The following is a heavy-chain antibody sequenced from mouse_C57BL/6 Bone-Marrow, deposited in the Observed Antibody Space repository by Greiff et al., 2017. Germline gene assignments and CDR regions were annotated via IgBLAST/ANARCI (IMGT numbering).Heavy chain of an antibody. CDR3: ARQGMMVTHFDV. Sequence: QVQLQQSGAELAKPGASVKISCKASGYAFSSYWMNWVKQRPGKGLEWIGQIYPGNGDTNYNGKFKGKATLTADKSSSTAYMQLSSLTSEDSAVYFCARQGMMVTHFDVWGTGTTVTVSS. J-gene: IGHJ1*03. V-gene: IGHV1-80*01. CDR1: GYAFSSYW. D-gene: IGHD2-3*01. CDR2: IYPGNGDT.